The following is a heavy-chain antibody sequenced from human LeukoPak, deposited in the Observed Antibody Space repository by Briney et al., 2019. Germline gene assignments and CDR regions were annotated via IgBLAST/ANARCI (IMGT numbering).Heavy chain of an antibody. Sequence: ASVKVSCKASGYTFTGYYMHWVRQAPGQGLEWMGWINPNSGGTNYAQKFQGRVTMTRDTSISTAYMELSRLRSDDTAVYYCARDLYGSGSYLFDYWGQGTLVTVSS. CDR1: GYTFTGYY. J-gene: IGHJ4*02. D-gene: IGHD3-10*01. V-gene: IGHV1-2*02. CDR3: ARDLYGSGSYLFDY. CDR2: INPNSGGT.